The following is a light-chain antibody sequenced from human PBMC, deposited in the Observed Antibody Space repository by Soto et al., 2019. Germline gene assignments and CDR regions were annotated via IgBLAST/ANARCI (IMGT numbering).Light chain of an antibody. CDR2: EAS. V-gene: IGKV1-39*01. CDR1: HNIVTY. Sequence: DIHMAQSPPSLSASVGDRVTITCRASHNIVTYLNWYQQKAGKAPSLLIYEASHLQSGVPFRFFGSGSGTEFTLTIDNLQHEDSATYYCQQSHSTPPTFGPGPKLEIK. CDR3: QQSHSTPPT. J-gene: IGKJ2*01.